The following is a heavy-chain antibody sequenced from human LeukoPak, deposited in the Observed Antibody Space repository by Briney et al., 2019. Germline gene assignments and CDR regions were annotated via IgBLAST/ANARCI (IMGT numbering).Heavy chain of an antibody. V-gene: IGHV4-59*01. CDR2: IYYSGTT. D-gene: IGHD6-13*01. Sequence: SETLSLTCTVSGGSISNYYWSWIRQPPGKGLEWIGYIYYSGTTNYNPSLKSRVTISVDTSKNQFSLKLNSVTAADTAVYYCTRGVYIAAAQYGYWGQGTLVTVSS. CDR1: GGSISNYY. J-gene: IGHJ4*02. CDR3: TRGVYIAAAQYGY.